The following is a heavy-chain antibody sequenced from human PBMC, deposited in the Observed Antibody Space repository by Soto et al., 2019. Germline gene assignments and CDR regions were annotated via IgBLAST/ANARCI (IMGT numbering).Heavy chain of an antibody. D-gene: IGHD6-19*01. J-gene: IGHJ4*02. CDR3: ARHSFKGAGQIDY. CDR2: IYYSGST. CDR1: GGSISSYY. V-gene: IGHV4-59*01. Sequence: SETLSLTCTVSGGSISSYYWSWIRQPPGKGLEWIGYIYYSGSTNYNPSLKSRVTISVDTSKNQFSLKLSSVTAADTAVYYCARHSFKGAGQIDYWGQGTLVTVSS.